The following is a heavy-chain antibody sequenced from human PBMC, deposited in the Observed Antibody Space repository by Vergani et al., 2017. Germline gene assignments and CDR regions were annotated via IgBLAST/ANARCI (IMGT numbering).Heavy chain of an antibody. Sequence: QVQLQESGPGLVKPSETLSLTCTVSGGSISSYYWSWIRQPPGKGLEWIGYIYYSGSTNYNPSLKSRVTISVDTSKNQFSLKLSSVTAADTAVYYCAGRWELPNDREGYNWFDPWGQGTLVTVSS. CDR2: IYYSGST. D-gene: IGHD1-26*01. J-gene: IGHJ5*02. CDR3: AGRWELPNDREGYNWFDP. CDR1: GGSISSYY. V-gene: IGHV4-59*01.